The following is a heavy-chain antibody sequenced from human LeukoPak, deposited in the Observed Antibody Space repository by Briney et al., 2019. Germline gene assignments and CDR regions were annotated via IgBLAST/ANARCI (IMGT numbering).Heavy chain of an antibody. CDR2: ISNSDSTSYKTGST. J-gene: IGHJ4*02. CDR3: ARGRGGFWTGLDC. D-gene: IGHD3/OR15-3a*01. CDR1: GDSISGYF. V-gene: IGHV4-59*01. Sequence: PSETLSLTCIVSGDSISGYFWTWIRQPPGKELEWIGFISNSDSTSYKTGSTSYNPSLKSRVSVSADTARTRLSLRQTSVTAADTAVYYCARGRGGFWTGLDCWGQGTLVTVSS.